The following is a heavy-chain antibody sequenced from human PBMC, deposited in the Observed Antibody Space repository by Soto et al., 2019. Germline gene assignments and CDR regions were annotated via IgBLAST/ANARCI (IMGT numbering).Heavy chain of an antibody. Sequence: QVQLQQWGAGLLKPSATLSLTCAVFGGSFSGYYWSWIRQPPGKGLEWIGEINHSGSTDYNPSLMSRVTISVDTSKNQFSLKLSSVTAADTAVYYCARVSGIYYYGMDVWGQGTTVTVSS. CDR1: GGSFSGYY. V-gene: IGHV4-34*01. CDR2: INHSGST. D-gene: IGHD3-10*01. J-gene: IGHJ6*02. CDR3: ARVSGIYYYGMDV.